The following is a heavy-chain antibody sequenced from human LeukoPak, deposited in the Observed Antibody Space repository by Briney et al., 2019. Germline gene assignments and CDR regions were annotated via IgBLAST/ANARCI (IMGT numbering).Heavy chain of an antibody. V-gene: IGHV4-34*01. Sequence: SSETLSLTCAVYGGSFSGYYWSWIRQPPGKGLEWIGEINHSGSTNYNPSLKSRVTISVDTSKNQFSLKLSSVTAADTAVYYCARGVFMTTDRSNWFDPWGQGTLVTVSS. J-gene: IGHJ5*02. CDR1: GGSFSGYY. D-gene: IGHD4-11*01. CDR3: ARGVFMTTDRSNWFDP. CDR2: INHSGST.